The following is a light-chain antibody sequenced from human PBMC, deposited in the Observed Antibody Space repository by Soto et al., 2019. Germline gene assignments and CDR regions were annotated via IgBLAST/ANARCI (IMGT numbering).Light chain of an antibody. CDR1: SSDVGGYNY. V-gene: IGLV2-11*01. Sequence: QSVLTQPRSVSGSPGQSVTISCTGTSSDVGGYNYVSWYQQHPGKAPKLMIYDVSKRPSGVPDRFSGSKSGNTASLTISGLQAEDEADYYCSSYTSSRAYVFGSGNKVTVL. CDR2: DVS. CDR3: SSYTSSRAYV. J-gene: IGLJ1*01.